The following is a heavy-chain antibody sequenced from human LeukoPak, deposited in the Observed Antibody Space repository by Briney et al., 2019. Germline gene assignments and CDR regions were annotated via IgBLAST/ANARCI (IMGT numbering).Heavy chain of an antibody. Sequence: SETLSLTCTVSGGSISSYYWSWIRQPPGKGLEWIGYIYYSGSTNYNPSLKSRVTISVDTSKNQFSLKLSSVTAADTAVYYCARGQSSGWSSYYYYGMDVWGQGTTVTVSS. CDR2: IYYSGST. D-gene: IGHD6-19*01. V-gene: IGHV4-59*01. J-gene: IGHJ6*02. CDR1: GGSISSYY. CDR3: ARGQSSGWSSYYYYGMDV.